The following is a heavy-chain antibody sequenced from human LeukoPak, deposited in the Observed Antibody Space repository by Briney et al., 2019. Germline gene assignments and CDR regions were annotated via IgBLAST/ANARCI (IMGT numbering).Heavy chain of an antibody. CDR3: ARLKRRSQWVEGGWFDP. CDR1: GGSISSYY. J-gene: IGHJ5*02. D-gene: IGHD2-8*01. V-gene: IGHV4-59*08. Sequence: TSETLSLTCTVSGGSISSYYWSWIRQPPGKGLEWIGYIYYSGSTNYNPSLKSRVTISVDTSKNQFSLKLSSVTAADTAVYYCARLKRRSQWVEGGWFDPWGQGTLVTVSS. CDR2: IYYSGST.